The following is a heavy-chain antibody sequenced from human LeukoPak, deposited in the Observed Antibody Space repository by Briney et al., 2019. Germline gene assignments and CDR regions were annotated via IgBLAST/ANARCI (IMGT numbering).Heavy chain of an antibody. Sequence: GGSLRLSCEASGFTFSDYYMTWIRQAPGKGLEWVSYISSSSSYTNYADSVQGRFTISRDNAKKSLYLQMDSLRGEDTAVYYCARDRTTVTGRGPDFDYWGPGTLVSVSS. J-gene: IGHJ4*02. CDR1: GFTFSDYY. D-gene: IGHD4-17*01. CDR2: ISSSSSYT. V-gene: IGHV3-11*06. CDR3: ARDRTTVTGRGPDFDY.